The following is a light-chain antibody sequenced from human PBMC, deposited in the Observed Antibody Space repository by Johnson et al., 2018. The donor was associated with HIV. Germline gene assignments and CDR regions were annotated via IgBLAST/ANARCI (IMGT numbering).Light chain of an antibody. J-gene: IGLJ1*01. CDR2: QNN. CDR3: GTWDSSLTGFV. CDR1: SSNIASYY. V-gene: IGLV1-51*02. Sequence: QPVLTQPPSVSAAPGQQVTISCSGNSSNIASYYVSWYQQVPGAAPKLLIYQNNKRPSAIPDRFSASKSGTSATLAITGLQTGDEADYFCGTWDSSLTGFVFGPGTEFTVL.